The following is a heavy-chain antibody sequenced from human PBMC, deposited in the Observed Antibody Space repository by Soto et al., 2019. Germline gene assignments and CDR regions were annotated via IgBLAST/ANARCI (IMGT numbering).Heavy chain of an antibody. CDR1: GFSLSSTRVA. J-gene: IGHJ4*02. D-gene: IGHD6-19*01. V-gene: IGHV2-5*02. CDR3: AHSVVAGLGYYFDY. Sequence: QITLKESGPTLVKPTQTLTQTCTFSGFSLSSTRVAVGWIHQPPGKALEWLALIYWDDDKRYSPFLKSRLTITKDTPKNQVVLTMTNMDPVDTATYFCAHSVVAGLGYYFDYWGQGTLVTVSS. CDR2: IYWDDDK.